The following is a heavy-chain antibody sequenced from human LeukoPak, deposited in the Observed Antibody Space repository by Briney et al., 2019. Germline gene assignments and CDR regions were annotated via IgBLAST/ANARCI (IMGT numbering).Heavy chain of an antibody. Sequence: GGSLRLSCAASGFTFSSYAMSWVRQAPGKGLEWVSAISGSGGSTYYADSVKGRFTISRDNSKSTLYLQMNSLRAEDTAVYYCAKDQVADPSYYYYGMDVWGQGTTVTVSS. D-gene: IGHD2-15*01. J-gene: IGHJ6*02. V-gene: IGHV3-23*01. CDR3: AKDQVADPSYYYYGMDV. CDR2: ISGSGGST. CDR1: GFTFSSYA.